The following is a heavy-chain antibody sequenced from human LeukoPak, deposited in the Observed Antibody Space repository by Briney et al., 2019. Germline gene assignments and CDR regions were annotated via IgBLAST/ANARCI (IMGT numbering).Heavy chain of an antibody. CDR3: ARVLYYYDSSGYYYPLYYYYYYMDV. Sequence: GGSLRLSCAASGFTFSSYSMNWVRQAPGKGLEWVSSISSSSSYIYYADSVKGRFTISRDNAKNSLYLQMNSLGAEDTAVYYCARVLYYYDSSGYYYPLYYYYYYMDVWGKGTTVTVSS. CDR2: ISSSSSYI. CDR1: GFTFSSYS. V-gene: IGHV3-21*01. J-gene: IGHJ6*03. D-gene: IGHD3-22*01.